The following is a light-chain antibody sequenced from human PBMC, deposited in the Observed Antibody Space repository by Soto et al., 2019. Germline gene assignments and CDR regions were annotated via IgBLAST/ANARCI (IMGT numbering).Light chain of an antibody. CDR2: GNI. J-gene: IGLJ2*01. V-gene: IGLV1-40*01. CDR1: SSNIGAGYD. Sequence: QAVVTQPPSVSGAPGQRVTISCTGSSSNIGAGYDVHWYLQLPGTAPKLLIYGNINRPSGVPDRFSGSKSGTSDSLAITGLQAEDEADYYCQSYDSSLSGVVFGGGTKLTVL. CDR3: QSYDSSLSGVV.